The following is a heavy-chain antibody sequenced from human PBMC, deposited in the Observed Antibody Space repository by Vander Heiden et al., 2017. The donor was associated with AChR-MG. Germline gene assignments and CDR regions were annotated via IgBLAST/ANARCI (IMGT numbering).Heavy chain of an antibody. J-gene: IGHJ4*02. D-gene: IGHD3-3*01. CDR2: IYSSGST. Sequence: QVQLQESGPGLVKPSETLSLTCTVSGGSISSYYWSWIRQPPGKGLEWIGYIYSSGSTNYNPSLKSRVTISVDTSKNQFSLKLSSVTAADTAVYYCATASPGIYDFWPGLFDYWGQGTLVTVSS. V-gene: IGHV4-59*01. CDR3: ATASPGIYDFWPGLFDY. CDR1: GGSISSYY.